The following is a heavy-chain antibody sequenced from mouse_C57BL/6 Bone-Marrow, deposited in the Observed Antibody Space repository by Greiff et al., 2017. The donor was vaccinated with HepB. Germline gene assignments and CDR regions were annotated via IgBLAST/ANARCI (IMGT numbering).Heavy chain of an antibody. CDR1: GFNIKDDY. CDR2: IDPENGDT. Sequence: VQLKQSGAELVRPGASVKLSCTASGFNIKDDYMHWVKQRHEQGLAWIGWIDPENGDTEYASKFQGKATITADTSSNTASLQLSSLTSEDTAVYYCTTYYGNYGFAYWGQGTLVTVSA. D-gene: IGHD2-1*01. CDR3: TTYYGNYGFAY. V-gene: IGHV14-4*01. J-gene: IGHJ3*01.